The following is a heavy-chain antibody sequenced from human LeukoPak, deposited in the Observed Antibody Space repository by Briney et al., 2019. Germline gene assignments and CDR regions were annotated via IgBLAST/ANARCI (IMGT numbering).Heavy chain of an antibody. Sequence: GGSLRLSCAASGFTFSSYAMHWVRQAPGKGLEWVAVISYDGSNKYYADSVKGRFTISRDNSKNTLYLQMNSLRAEDTAVYYCARDYSNYPSYYYYMDVWGKGTTVTVSS. CDR2: ISYDGSNK. CDR3: ARDYSNYPSYYYYMDV. J-gene: IGHJ6*03. D-gene: IGHD4-11*01. V-gene: IGHV3-30*04. CDR1: GFTFSSYA.